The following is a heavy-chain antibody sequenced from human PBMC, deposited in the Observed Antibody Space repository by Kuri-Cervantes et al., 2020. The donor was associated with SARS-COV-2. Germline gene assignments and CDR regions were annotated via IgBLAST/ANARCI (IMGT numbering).Heavy chain of an antibody. CDR2: IIPIIGTA. CDR1: GGTFSTYN. CDR3: ARPPEEGAVTTWGNDY. V-gene: IGHV1-69*13. J-gene: IGHJ4*02. D-gene: IGHD4-17*01. Sequence: SVKVSCKASGGTFSTYNFTWVRQAPGQGLEWMGGIIPIIGTANYAQKFQGRVTITADESTSTAYMELSSLRSEDTAVYYCARPPEEGAVTTWGNDYWGQGTLVTDSS.